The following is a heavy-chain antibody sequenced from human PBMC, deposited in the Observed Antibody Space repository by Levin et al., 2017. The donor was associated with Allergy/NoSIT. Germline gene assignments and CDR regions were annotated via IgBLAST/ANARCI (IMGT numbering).Heavy chain of an antibody. V-gene: IGHV1-46*01. CDR3: ARGEHYDILTGYPLDY. Sequence: VASVKVSCKASGYTFTSYYMHWVRQAPGQGLEWMGIINPSGGSTSYAQKFQGRVTMTRDTSTSTVYMELSSLRSEDTAVYYCARGEHYDILTGYPLDYWGQGTLVTVSS. CDR2: INPSGGST. CDR1: GYTFTSYY. D-gene: IGHD3-9*01. J-gene: IGHJ4*02.